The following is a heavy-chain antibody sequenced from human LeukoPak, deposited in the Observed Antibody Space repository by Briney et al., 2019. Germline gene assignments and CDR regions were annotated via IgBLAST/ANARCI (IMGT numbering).Heavy chain of an antibody. D-gene: IGHD2-21*02. CDR2: ISSSGSTT. CDR1: GFTFSNYE. J-gene: IGHJ4*02. CDR3: ARSCGGDCYSDY. Sequence: PGGSLRLSCAASGFTFSNYEMNWVRQAPGKGLEWVSYISSSGSTTYYADSVKGRFTISRDNAKNSLYLQMNSLRAEDTAVYYCARSCGGDCYSDYWGQGTLVTVSS. V-gene: IGHV3-48*03.